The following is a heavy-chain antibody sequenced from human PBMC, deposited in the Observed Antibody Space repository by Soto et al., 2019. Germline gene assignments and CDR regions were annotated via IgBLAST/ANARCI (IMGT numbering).Heavy chain of an antibody. Sequence: QVQLQQWGAGLLKPSETLSLTCAVYGASFSGYYWSWIRQPPGKGLEWIGEINHSGSTNYNPSLKSRVTISGDTSKNQFSLKLSSVTAADTAVYYCALTGVDTAMVNYWGQGTLVTVSS. D-gene: IGHD5-18*01. J-gene: IGHJ4*02. CDR1: GASFSGYY. CDR3: ALTGVDTAMVNY. V-gene: IGHV4-34*01. CDR2: INHSGST.